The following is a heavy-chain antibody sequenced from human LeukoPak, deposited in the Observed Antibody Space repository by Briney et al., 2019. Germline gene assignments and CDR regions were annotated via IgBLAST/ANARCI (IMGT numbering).Heavy chain of an antibody. V-gene: IGHV1-8*01. CDR2: MNPNSGNT. D-gene: IGHD2-2*01. J-gene: IGHJ3*02. Sequence: ASVKVSCKASGYTFTSYDINWVRQATGQGLEWMGWMNPNSGNTGYAQKFQGRVTMTRNTSISTAYMELSRLRSEDTAVYYCARTTAVWGNAFDIWGQGTMVTVSS. CDR1: GYTFTSYD. CDR3: ARTTAVWGNAFDI.